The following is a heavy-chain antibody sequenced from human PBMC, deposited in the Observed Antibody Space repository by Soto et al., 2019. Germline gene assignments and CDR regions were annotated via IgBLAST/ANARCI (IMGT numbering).Heavy chain of an antibody. CDR3: AIGHHYGDYVGWFDP. CDR2: IRWNSGSM. J-gene: IGHJ5*02. D-gene: IGHD4-17*01. Sequence: EVQLVESGGGLVQPGGSLRLSCAASGFTSDNYAMHWVRHAPGKGLEWVSGIRWNSGSMAYADSVKGRFTISRDSDKNYLYLQMNSLRPEDTDLYYCAIGHHYGDYVGWFDPWGQGTLVTVS. CDR1: GFTSDNYA. V-gene: IGHV3-9*02.